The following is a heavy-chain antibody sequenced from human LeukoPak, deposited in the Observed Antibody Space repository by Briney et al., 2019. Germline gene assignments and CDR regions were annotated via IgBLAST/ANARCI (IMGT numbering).Heavy chain of an antibody. CDR2: ISGNGGST. V-gene: IGHV3-23*01. CDR3: AKSSAGTMAY. J-gene: IGHJ4*02. D-gene: IGHD6-19*01. Sequence: PGGSLRLSCAASGFTFSSYAMSWVRQALGKGLEWVSGISGNGGSTYYADSVKGRFTISRDNSKSTLYLQMNSLRAEDTAVYYCAKSSAGTMAYWGQGALVTVSS. CDR1: GFTFSSYA.